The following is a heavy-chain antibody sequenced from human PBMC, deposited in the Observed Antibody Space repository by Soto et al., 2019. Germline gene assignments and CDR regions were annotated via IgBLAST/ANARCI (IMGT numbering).Heavy chain of an antibody. V-gene: IGHV4-34*01. CDR1: GGSFSGYY. J-gene: IGHJ4*02. CDR2: INHSGST. D-gene: IGHD3-10*01. CDR3: ARGRDYYGSGRYGY. Sequence: SKTLSLTCAVYGGSFSGYYWSWIRQPPGKGLEWIGEINHSGSTNYNPSLKSRVTISVDTSKNQFSLKLSSVTAADTAVYYCARGRDYYGSGRYGYWGQGTLVT.